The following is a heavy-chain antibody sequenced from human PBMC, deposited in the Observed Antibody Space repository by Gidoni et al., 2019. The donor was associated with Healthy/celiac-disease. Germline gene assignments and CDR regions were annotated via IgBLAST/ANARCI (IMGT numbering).Heavy chain of an antibody. V-gene: IGHV4-39*01. CDR2: IYYSGST. D-gene: IGHD2-15*01. Sequence: QLQLQESRPGLVKPSETLSLTCTVSGGSISSISYYWGWIRQPPGKGLEWIGSIYYSGSTYYNPSLKSRVTISVDTSKNQFSLKLSSVTAADTAVYYCARHIFYCSGGSCYPLRVDYWGQGTLVTVSS. CDR3: ARHIFYCSGGSCYPLRVDY. J-gene: IGHJ4*02. CDR1: GGSISSISYY.